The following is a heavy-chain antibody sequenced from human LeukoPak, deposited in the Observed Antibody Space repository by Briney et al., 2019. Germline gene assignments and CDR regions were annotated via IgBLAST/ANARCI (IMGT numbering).Heavy chain of an antibody. CDR1: GYTFTSYY. J-gene: IGHJ4*02. CDR3: SVNYCSGASCYMF. CDR2: INPSGGST. V-gene: IGHV1-46*01. Sequence: ASVKVSCKASGYTFTSYYMHWVRQAPGQGLEWMGIINPSGGSTSYAQKFQGRVTMTRDMSTSTVYMELSSLRSEDTAVYYCSVNYCSGASCYMFWGRGTLVTVSS. D-gene: IGHD2-15*01.